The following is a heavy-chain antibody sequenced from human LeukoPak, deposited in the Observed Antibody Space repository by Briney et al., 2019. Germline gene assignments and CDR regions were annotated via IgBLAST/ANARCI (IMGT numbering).Heavy chain of an antibody. CDR2: IYYSGST. Sequence: PSETLSLTCTVSGGSISSISYYWGWIRQPPGKGLEWIGSIYYSGSTYYNPSLNSRVTIYVDTSKNQFSLKLSSVTAADTAVYYCARTGYYYDSSGYYVLDYWGQGTLVTVSS. D-gene: IGHD3-22*01. CDR3: ARTGYYYDSSGYYVLDY. CDR1: GGSISSISYY. J-gene: IGHJ4*02. V-gene: IGHV4-39*01.